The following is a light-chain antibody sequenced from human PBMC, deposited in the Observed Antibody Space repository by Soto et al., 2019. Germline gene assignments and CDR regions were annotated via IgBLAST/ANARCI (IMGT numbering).Light chain of an antibody. CDR1: QTISSW. J-gene: IGKJ1*01. CDR2: KAP. Sequence: DIQMTQAPSTLSGSVGDRVTITCRASQTISSWLAWYQQKPGKAPKLLLYKAPTLKSGVPSRFSGSGSGTEFTLTISSLQPDDFATYYCQHYNSYSEAFGQGTKVELK. CDR3: QHYNSYSEA. V-gene: IGKV1-5*03.